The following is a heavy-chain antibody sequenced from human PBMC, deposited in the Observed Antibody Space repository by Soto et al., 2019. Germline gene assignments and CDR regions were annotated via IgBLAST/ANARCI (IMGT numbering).Heavy chain of an antibody. Sequence: QVQLVQSGAEVKKPGSSVRASCEVSGGTFLTYAVNWVRQAPGQGLEWMGVNLPVFGTVKYAQKFQGRLTMTADKSTGDASKERSSLISEDTAVYYCAAAGNDFWIGPPLNYYSGLNVWGQGTPVTVSS. CDR2: NLPVFGTV. J-gene: IGHJ6*02. CDR3: AAAGNDFWIGPPLNYYSGLNV. D-gene: IGHD3-3*01. V-gene: IGHV1-69*06. CDR1: GGTFLTYA.